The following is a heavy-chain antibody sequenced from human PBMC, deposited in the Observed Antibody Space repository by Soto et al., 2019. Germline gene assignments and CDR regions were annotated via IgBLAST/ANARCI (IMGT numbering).Heavy chain of an antibody. Sequence: QMELVESGGGVVQPGRSLRLSCAASGFTFDKYTMHWVRQAPGKGLEWVAVVSHDGAIKHYAESVKGRLTISRDNYRDTLSLQMNSLRPEDTAVYYFVTETLTLCVVVPNPGIPGALDMLGQGTMFTVSS. CDR2: VSHDGAIK. CDR1: GFTFDKYT. J-gene: IGHJ3*02. V-gene: IGHV3-30-3*01. D-gene: IGHD2-15*01. CDR3: VTETLTLCVVVPNPGIPGALDM.